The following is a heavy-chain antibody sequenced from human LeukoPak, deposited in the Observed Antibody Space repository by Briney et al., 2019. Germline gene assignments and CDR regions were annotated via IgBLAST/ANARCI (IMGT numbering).Heavy chain of an antibody. CDR1: GYTFTGYY. CDR3: ARGISGYSGYDI. J-gene: IGHJ4*02. D-gene: IGHD5-12*01. Sequence: GASVKVSCKASGYTFTGYYIHWVRQAPGQGLEWMGRIIPILGIANYAQKFQGRVTITADKSTSTAYMELSSLRSEDTAVYYCARGISGYSGYDIWGQGTLVTVSS. V-gene: IGHV1-69*04. CDR2: IIPILGIA.